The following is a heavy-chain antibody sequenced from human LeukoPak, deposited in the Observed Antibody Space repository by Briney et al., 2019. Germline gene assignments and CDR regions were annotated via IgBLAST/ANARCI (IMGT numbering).Heavy chain of an antibody. Sequence: ASVKVSCKASGYTFTSYGISWVRQAPGQGLEWMGWISAYNGNTNYAQKLQGRVTMTTDTSTSTAYMELRSLRSDDTAVYYGARVPLGYCSGGSCYSDAFDIWGQGTMVTVSS. CDR2: ISAYNGNT. V-gene: IGHV1-18*01. CDR1: GYTFTSYG. CDR3: ARVPLGYCSGGSCYSDAFDI. D-gene: IGHD2-15*01. J-gene: IGHJ3*02.